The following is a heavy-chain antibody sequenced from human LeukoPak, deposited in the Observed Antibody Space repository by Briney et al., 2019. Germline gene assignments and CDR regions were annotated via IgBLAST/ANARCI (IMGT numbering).Heavy chain of an antibody. CDR3: VRSRIWEVLSSFDL. V-gene: IGHV3-7*01. D-gene: IGHD1-26*01. CDR1: GFTFNNYW. J-gene: IGHJ4*02. Sequence: GRSLRLSCVASGFTFNNYWMSWVRQAPGKGLKWVANIGYVGGEKYYVDSVKGRFTISRDNTKNSLFLQMSSLRADDTAVYYCVRSRIWEVLSSFDLWGQGALVIVSS. CDR2: IGYVGGEK.